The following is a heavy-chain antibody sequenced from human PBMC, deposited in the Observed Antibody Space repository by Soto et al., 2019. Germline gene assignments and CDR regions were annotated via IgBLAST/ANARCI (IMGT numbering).Heavy chain of an antibody. J-gene: IGHJ6*02. V-gene: IGHV1-18*01. CDR1: GYTFTNYG. Sequence: ASVKVSCKASGYTFTNYGISWVRQAPGQGLEWMGWINVYNGNTKYAQKVQGRVTMTTDTSTSTAYMELSRLRSDDTAVYHCARESLLAAAGTYYYYGMDVWGQGTTVTV. CDR3: ARESLLAAAGTYYYYGMDV. CDR2: INVYNGNT. D-gene: IGHD6-13*01.